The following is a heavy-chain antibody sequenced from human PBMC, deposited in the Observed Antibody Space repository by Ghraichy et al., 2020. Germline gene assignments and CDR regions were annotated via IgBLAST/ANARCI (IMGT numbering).Heavy chain of an antibody. CDR2: IFTTGTT. CDR1: GASISSGNYY. J-gene: IGHJ5*02. CDR3: TRVGGTTNWFDP. V-gene: IGHV4-61*02. Sequence: SQTLSLTWSVSGASISSGNYYWSWVRQPAGKGLEWIGRIFTTGTTNYNPSLKGRITVSVDTSKNQCSLKLTSVTAADTAVYYCTRVGGTTNWFDPWGQGTLVTVSS. D-gene: IGHD1-7*01.